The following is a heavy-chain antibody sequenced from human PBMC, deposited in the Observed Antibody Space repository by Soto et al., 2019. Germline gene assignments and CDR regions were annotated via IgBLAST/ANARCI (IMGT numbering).Heavy chain of an antibody. CDR1: GGSFSGYY. D-gene: IGHD3-22*01. V-gene: IGHV4-34*01. CDR3: ARGHSYDSRSDY. CDR2: INHSGST. J-gene: IGHJ4*02. Sequence: QVQLQQWGAGLLKPSETLSLTCAVYGGSFSGYYWSWIRQPPGKGLEWIGEINHSGSTNYNPSLKSRVTISVDTSKNQFSLKLSSVTAADTAVHYCARGHSYDSRSDYWGQGTLVTVSS.